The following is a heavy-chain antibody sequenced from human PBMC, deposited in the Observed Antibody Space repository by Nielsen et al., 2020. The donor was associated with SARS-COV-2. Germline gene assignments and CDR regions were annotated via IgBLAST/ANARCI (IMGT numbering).Heavy chain of an antibody. J-gene: IGHJ6*02. CDR1: GYTFTTNA. Sequence: ASVKVSCKSSGYTFTTNAIHWVRQAPGQRLEWMGWINAGNGNTKYSQKFQGRVTITRDTSASTAYMELSSLRSEDTAVYYCASLIDDYYYYGMDVWGQGTTVTVSS. CDR2: INAGNGNT. D-gene: IGHD3-16*02. V-gene: IGHV1-3*01. CDR3: ASLIDDYYYYGMDV.